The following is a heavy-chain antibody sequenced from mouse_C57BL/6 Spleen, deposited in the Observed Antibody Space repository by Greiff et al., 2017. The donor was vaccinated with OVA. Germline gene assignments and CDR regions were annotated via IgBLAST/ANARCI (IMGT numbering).Heavy chain of an antibody. Sequence: VKLVESGPGLVAPSQSLSITCTVSGFAFTSYGVSWVRQPPGKGLEWLGVIWGDGSTNYHSGPISRLSISKDNSKSQVFLKLNSLQTDDTATYYCAKGYDGHWYFDVWGTGTTVTVSS. V-gene: IGHV2-3*01. CDR2: IWGDGST. CDR3: AKGYDGHWYFDV. CDR1: GFAFTSYG. D-gene: IGHD2-3*01. J-gene: IGHJ1*03.